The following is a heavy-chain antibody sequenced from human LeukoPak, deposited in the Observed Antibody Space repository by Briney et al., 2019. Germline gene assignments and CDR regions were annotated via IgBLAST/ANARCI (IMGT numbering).Heavy chain of an antibody. V-gene: IGHV3-21*01. Sequence: GGSLRLSCAASGFTFSSYSMNWVRQAPGKGLEWVSSISSSSSYIYYADSVKGRFTISRDNAKNSLYLQMSSLRAEDTAVYYCARGVYYYDSSGYLTFDYWGQGTLVTVSS. CDR2: ISSSSSYI. CDR1: GFTFSSYS. D-gene: IGHD3-22*01. J-gene: IGHJ4*02. CDR3: ARGVYYYDSSGYLTFDY.